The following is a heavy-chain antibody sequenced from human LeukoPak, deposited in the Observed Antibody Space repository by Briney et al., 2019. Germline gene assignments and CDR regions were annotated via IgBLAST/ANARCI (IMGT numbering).Heavy chain of an antibody. J-gene: IGHJ4*02. CDR1: GFTFGDYP. D-gene: IGHD5-12*01. CDR3: TRVQIVATIIDY. Sequence: GGSLRLSCTTSGFTFGDYPMSGLRQAPGKGLEWVGFIRRKADGGTTEHAASLKGRFTISRDDSKSIVYLQMNSLKTEDTAVYYCTRVQIVATIIDYWGQGTLVTVSS. CDR2: IRRKADGGTT. V-gene: IGHV3-49*03.